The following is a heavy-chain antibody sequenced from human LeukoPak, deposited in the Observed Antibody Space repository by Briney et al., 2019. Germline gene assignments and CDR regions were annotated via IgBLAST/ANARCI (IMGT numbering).Heavy chain of an antibody. CDR3: TRDYGVLFDY. CDR2: VRSKANSYAT. V-gene: IGHV3-73*01. J-gene: IGHJ4*02. D-gene: IGHD4-17*01. CDR1: GFTFSGSA. Sequence: PGGSLRLSWAASGFTFSGSAIHWVSQASGKGLEWVGRVRSKANSYATSSAASVKGRFTISRDDSKNTAYLQMNSLKTEDTAVYYCTRDYGVLFDYWGQGTLVTVSS.